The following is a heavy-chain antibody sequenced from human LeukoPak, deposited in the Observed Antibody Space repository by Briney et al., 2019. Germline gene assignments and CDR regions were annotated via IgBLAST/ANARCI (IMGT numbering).Heavy chain of an antibody. CDR3: AKDRDSGWYYYYGMDV. V-gene: IGHV3-23*01. CDR2: ISGSGGST. D-gene: IGHD2-15*01. Sequence: GGSLRLSCAASGFTFSSNSMNWVRQAPGKGLEWVSAISGSGGSTYYADSVKGRFTISRDNSKNTLYLQMNSLRAEDTAVYYCAKDRDSGWYYYYGMDVWGQGTTVTVSS. CDR1: GFTFSSNS. J-gene: IGHJ6*02.